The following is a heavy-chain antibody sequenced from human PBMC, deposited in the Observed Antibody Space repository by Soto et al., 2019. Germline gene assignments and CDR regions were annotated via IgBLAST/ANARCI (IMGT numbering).Heavy chain of an antibody. CDR2: IIPILGIA. J-gene: IGHJ4*02. Sequence: QVQLVQSGAEVKKPGSSVKVSCKASGGTFSSYTISWVRQAPGQGLEWMGRIIPILGIANYAQKFQGRVTITADKSTSTAYMDLSSLRSEDTAVYYCARSPTVTKEPYYFDYWGQGTLVTVSS. CDR3: ARSPTVTKEPYYFDY. V-gene: IGHV1-69*02. CDR1: GGTFSSYT. D-gene: IGHD4-17*01.